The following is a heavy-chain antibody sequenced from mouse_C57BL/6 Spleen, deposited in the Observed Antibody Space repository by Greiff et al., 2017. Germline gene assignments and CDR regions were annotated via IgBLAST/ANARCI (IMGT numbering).Heavy chain of an antibody. CDR1: GYTFTSYW. J-gene: IGHJ4*01. Sequence: VQLQQPGAELVKPGASVKLSCKASGYTFTSYWMQWVKQRPGQGLEWIGEIDPSDSYTNYNQKFKGKATLTVDTSSSTAYMQLSSLTSEDSAVYYCARGYADSLMDYWGQGTSVTVSS. CDR3: ARGYADSLMDY. CDR2: IDPSDSYT. V-gene: IGHV1-50*01. D-gene: IGHD1-2*01.